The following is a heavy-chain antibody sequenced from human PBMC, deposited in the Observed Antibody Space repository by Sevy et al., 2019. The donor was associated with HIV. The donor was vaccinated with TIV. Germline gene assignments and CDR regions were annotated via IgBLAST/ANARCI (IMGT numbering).Heavy chain of an antibody. D-gene: IGHD2-21*02. CDR2: INPGGGST. Sequence: ASVKVSCKAFAYTFTTYYMHWVRQAPGQGLEWMGIINPGGGSTSYTQKFQGRVTMARDTSTSTVYMELSSLRPDDTAVYYCARSASCGGDCYYFDYWGQGTLVTVSS. CDR3: ARSASCGGDCYYFDY. J-gene: IGHJ4*02. CDR1: AYTFTTYY. V-gene: IGHV1-46*01.